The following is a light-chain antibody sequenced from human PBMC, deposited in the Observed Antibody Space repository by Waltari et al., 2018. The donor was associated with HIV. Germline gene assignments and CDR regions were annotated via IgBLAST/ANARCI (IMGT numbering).Light chain of an antibody. CDR1: SSDVGSYNL. Sequence: QSALTQPASVSGSPGQSLTISCTGTSSDVGSYNLVSWYQHHPGKAPKLMIFEVTKRPSGVCNRVSGSKSGNTASLTISGLQADDEADYYCCSYAGSSAFVFGTGTKVTVL. CDR2: EVT. J-gene: IGLJ1*01. CDR3: CSYAGSSAFV. V-gene: IGLV2-23*02.